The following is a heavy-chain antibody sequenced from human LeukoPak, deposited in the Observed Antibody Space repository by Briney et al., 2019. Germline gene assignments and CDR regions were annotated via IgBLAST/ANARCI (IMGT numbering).Heavy chain of an antibody. CDR2: INAGNGDT. V-gene: IGHV1-3*01. D-gene: IGHD6-19*01. Sequence: GASVKVSCKASGYIFSNYAIHWVRQAPGHRLEWMGWINAGNGDTKYSQNFQGKVTITRDTSASTAYMELRSLRSDDTAVYYCAREAPSIAVAGGDYWGQGTLVTVSS. CDR1: GYIFSNYA. J-gene: IGHJ4*02. CDR3: AREAPSIAVAGGDY.